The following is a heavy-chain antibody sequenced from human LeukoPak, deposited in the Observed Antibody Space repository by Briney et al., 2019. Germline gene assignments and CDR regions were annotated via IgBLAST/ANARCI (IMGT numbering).Heavy chain of an antibody. CDR2: IQTSGNA. CDR3: ARDPGNYNHDWYFDL. J-gene: IGHJ2*01. D-gene: IGHD4-11*01. Sequence: SETLSLTCTVSGGSLSSYYWIWIRQPAGKGLEWIGRIQTSGNADHNPSLKSRVTMSVDTSKNQFSLRLRSVTAADTAVYYCARDPGNYNHDWYFDLWGRGTLVTVSS. V-gene: IGHV4-4*07. CDR1: GGSLSSYY.